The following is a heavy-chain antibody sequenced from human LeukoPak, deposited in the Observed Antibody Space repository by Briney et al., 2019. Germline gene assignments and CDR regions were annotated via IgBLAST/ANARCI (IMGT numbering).Heavy chain of an antibody. D-gene: IGHD6-13*01. CDR1: GYTFTSYG. V-gene: IGHV1-18*01. CDR2: ISAYNGNT. CDR3: ARDRPSSSWYLFDY. Sequence: ASVKVSCKASGYTFTSYGISWVRQAPGQGLEWMGWISAYNGNTNYAQKLQGRVTITTDTSTSTAYMELRSLRSDDTAVYYCARDRPSSSWYLFDYWGQGTLVTVSS. J-gene: IGHJ4*02.